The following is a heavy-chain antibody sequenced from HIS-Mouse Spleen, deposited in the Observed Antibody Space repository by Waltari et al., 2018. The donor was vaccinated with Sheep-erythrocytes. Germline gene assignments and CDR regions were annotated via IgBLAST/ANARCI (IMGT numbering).Heavy chain of an antibody. CDR2: SHPGDSDT. Sequence: EVQLVQSGAEVKKPGESLKISCKGSGYSFSSYWIGWVRQMPGKGLEWMGISHPGDSDTGYSPPFQGQVTISADKSISTGYQQWSRLKASKTAMYYCARLFYVDIVATTLFDYWGQGTLVTVSS. D-gene: IGHD5-12*01. J-gene: IGHJ4*02. V-gene: IGHV5-51*01. CDR1: GYSFSSYW. CDR3: ARLFYVDIVATTLFDY.